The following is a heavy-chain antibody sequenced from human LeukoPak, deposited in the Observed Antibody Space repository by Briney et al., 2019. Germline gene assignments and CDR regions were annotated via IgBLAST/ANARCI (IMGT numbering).Heavy chain of an antibody. Sequence: SETLSLTCTVSGGSISGYFWSWIRQPAGKGLEWIGRIHDNGDSNHNPSLKSRVTMALDTSGNQVSLKLTSVTAADTAVYYCVRAPSGCGGTCPSDHWGPGTLVTVSS. J-gene: IGHJ4*02. CDR2: IHDNGDS. V-gene: IGHV4-4*07. CDR1: GGSISGYF. D-gene: IGHD2-15*01. CDR3: VRAPSGCGGTCPSDH.